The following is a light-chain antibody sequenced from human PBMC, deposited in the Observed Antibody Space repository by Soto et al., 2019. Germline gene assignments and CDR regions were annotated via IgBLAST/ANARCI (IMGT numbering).Light chain of an antibody. V-gene: IGKV1-5*03. CDR2: KAS. CDR3: QQYNSYPWT. J-gene: IGKJ1*01. CDR1: QTISTW. Sequence: DIQMTQSPSTLSASVGDRVIITCRASQTISTWLAWYQQKPGKAPNLLIYKASTLESGLPSRFSGSGSETEFTLTISSLQPDDSATYYCQQYNSYPWTFGQGTKVEIK.